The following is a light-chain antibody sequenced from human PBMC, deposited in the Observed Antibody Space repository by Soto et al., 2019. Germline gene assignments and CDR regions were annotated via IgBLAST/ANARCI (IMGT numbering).Light chain of an antibody. CDR1: QGISSY. Sequence: AIRMTQSPSSLSASTGDRVTITCRASQGISSYLAWYQQKPGKAPKLLIYAASTLQSGVPSRFSGSGSGTDFTLTISCLQSEDFVTYYCQQYYSYPHTFGQGTKLEIK. CDR3: QQYYSYPHT. V-gene: IGKV1-8*01. CDR2: AAS. J-gene: IGKJ2*01.